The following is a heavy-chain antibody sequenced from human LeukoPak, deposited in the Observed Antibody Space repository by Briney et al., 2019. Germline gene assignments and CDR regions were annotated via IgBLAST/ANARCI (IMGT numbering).Heavy chain of an antibody. CDR2: IYVSGTT. J-gene: IGHJ1*01. D-gene: IGHD5-12*01. Sequence: PSETLSLTCTVSGASIRGYYWSWIRQSAGKGLEWIGRIYVSGTTYYNPSLKSRLTMLIDASRNQFSRNLRSVTAADTAVYYCARGGPDLAREYFQYWGQGTLVSVS. CDR1: GASIRGYY. CDR3: ARGGPDLAREYFQY. V-gene: IGHV4-4*07.